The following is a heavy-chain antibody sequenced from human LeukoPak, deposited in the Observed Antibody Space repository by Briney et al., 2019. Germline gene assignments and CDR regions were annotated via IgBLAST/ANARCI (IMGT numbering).Heavy chain of an antibody. CDR2: ISSSSSYI. CDR1: GFTFSSYS. J-gene: IGHJ3*02. V-gene: IGHV3-21*01. D-gene: IGHD2-2*01. Sequence: GGSLRLSCAASGFTFSSYSMNWVRQAPGKGLEWVSSISSSSSYIYYADSVKGRFTISRDNAKNSLYLQMNSLRAEDTAVYYCARDGPRVVVVPAAKFPRGSYAFDIWGQGTMVTVSS. CDR3: ARDGPRVVVVPAAKFPRGSYAFDI.